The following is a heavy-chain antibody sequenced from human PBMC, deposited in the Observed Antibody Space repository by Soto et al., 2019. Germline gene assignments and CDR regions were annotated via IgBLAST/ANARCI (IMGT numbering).Heavy chain of an antibody. CDR3: AIALLDPYYYYGMDV. V-gene: IGHV4-4*07. CDR2: IYTSGST. J-gene: IGHJ6*02. D-gene: IGHD1-1*01. Sequence: QVQLQESGPGLVKPSETLSLTCTVSGGSISSYYWSWIPQPAVKGLEWIGRIYTSGSTNYNPSHKTRVTMSGDTSKNQCSLKGRSVTATDTAVYYCAIALLDPYYYYGMDVCGQGTTVTVSS. CDR1: GGSISSYY.